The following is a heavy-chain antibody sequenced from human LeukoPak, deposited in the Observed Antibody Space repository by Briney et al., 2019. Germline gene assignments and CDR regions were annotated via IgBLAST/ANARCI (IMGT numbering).Heavy chain of an antibody. V-gene: IGHV4-4*07. J-gene: IGHJ6*03. CDR2: IYTSGST. CDR3: ARDSAWDYYYYYYMDV. D-gene: IGHD1-26*01. Sequence: PSETLSLTCTVSGGSISSYYWSWIRQPAGKGLEWIGRIYTSGSTNYNPSLKSRDTMSVDTSKNQFSLKLSSVTAADTAAYYCARDSAWDYYYYYYMDVWGKGTTVTVSS. CDR1: GGSISSYY.